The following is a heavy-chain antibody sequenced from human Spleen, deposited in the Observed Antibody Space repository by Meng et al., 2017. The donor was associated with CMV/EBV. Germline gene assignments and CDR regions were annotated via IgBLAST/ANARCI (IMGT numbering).Heavy chain of an antibody. CDR1: GYIFTDYY. J-gene: IGHJ4*02. D-gene: IGHD4-17*01. CDR2: IDLNSGGS. Sequence: SCKASGYIFTDYYIHWVRQAPGQGLEWMGWIDLNSGGSNSAQKFQDRITMTRDTSISTAYMELKNLRSDDAAVYYCARSFYADYGDYWGRGTLVTVSS. V-gene: IGHV1-2*02. CDR3: ARSFYADYGDY.